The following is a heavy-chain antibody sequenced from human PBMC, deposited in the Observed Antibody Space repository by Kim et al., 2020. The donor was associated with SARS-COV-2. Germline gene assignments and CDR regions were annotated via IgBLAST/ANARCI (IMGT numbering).Heavy chain of an antibody. CDR2: INHSGST. V-gene: IGHV4-34*01. D-gene: IGHD5-12*01. CDR1: GGSFSGYY. J-gene: IGHJ4*02. CDR3: ASTVEMATIFDY. Sequence: SETLSLTCAVYGGSFSGYYWSWIRQPPGKGLEWIGEINHSGSTNYNPSLKSRVTISVDTSKNQFSLKLSSVTAADTAVYYCASTVEMATIFDYWGQGTLVTVSS.